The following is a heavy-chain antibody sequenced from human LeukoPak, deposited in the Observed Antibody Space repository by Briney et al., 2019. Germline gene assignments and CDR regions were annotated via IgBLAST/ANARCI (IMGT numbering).Heavy chain of an antibody. CDR1: GYAFTNYA. CDR3: ARGRWVGTTLAYYLDY. J-gene: IGHJ4*02. D-gene: IGHD1-26*01. Sequence: ASVKVSCKASGYAFTNYASQWVRQAPGQRLEWMGWVNAGNGNTRYSPKFQGRVTIARDTSASTAYMELSSLTSEDTAVYFCARGRWVGTTLAYYLDYWGQGTLVTVSS. CDR2: VNAGNGNT. V-gene: IGHV1-3*01.